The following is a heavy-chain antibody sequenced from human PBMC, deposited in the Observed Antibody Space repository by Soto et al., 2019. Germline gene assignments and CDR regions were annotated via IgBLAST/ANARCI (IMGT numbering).Heavy chain of an antibody. D-gene: IGHD2-15*01. Sequence: EVQLVESGGGLVKPGGSLRLSCAASGFTFSHAWMNWVRQAPGKGLEWVGRIKSKTDGGATDCAAPVKGRFTISRDDSKTTLYLHMNSLKTEDTAVYYCTSVGYCSGDNCDHYSCGMDVWGQGTTVTVSS. CDR3: TSVGYCSGDNCDHYSCGMDV. CDR1: GFTFSHAW. J-gene: IGHJ6*02. V-gene: IGHV3-15*07. CDR2: IKSKTDGGAT.